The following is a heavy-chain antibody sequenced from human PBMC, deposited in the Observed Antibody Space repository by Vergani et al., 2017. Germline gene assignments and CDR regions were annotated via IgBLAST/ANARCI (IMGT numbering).Heavy chain of an antibody. CDR2: IIPILGIP. V-gene: IGHV1-69*08. Sequence: QVQLVQSGAEVKKPGSSVKVSCKASGGTFSSYTINWVRQAPGQGLEWMGRIIPILGIPKYAQKFQGRVTITADKSTSTAYMELRSLRSDDTAVYYCARDQVVPAAVDAFDIWGQGTMVTVSS. J-gene: IGHJ3*02. CDR1: GGTFSSYT. CDR3: ARDQVVPAAVDAFDI. D-gene: IGHD2-2*01.